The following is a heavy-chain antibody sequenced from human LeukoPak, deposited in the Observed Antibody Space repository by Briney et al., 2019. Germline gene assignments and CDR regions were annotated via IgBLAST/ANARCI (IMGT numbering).Heavy chain of an antibody. CDR1: SGAISSYY. J-gene: IGHJ4*02. D-gene: IGHD3-22*01. CDR3: ARLYYYDSRSYNHPYFDS. CDR2: VSYSGGT. Sequence: PSETLSLTCSVSSGAISSYYLSWVRQPPGKGLEWVGYVSYSGGTYYNPSLKSRVTISVDTSKKKFSLRLTSATAADTAVYYCARLYYYDSRSYNHPYFDSWGQGSLVTVSS. V-gene: IGHV4-59*01.